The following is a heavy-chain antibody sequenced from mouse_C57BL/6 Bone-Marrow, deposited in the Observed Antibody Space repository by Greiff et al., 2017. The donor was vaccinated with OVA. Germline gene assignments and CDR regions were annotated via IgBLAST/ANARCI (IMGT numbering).Heavy chain of an antibody. V-gene: IGHV1-55*01. CDR1: GYTFTSYW. CDR3: ARGLYDYDGGKLYYFDY. CDR2: IYPGSGST. Sequence: VQLQESGAELVKPGASVKMSCKASGYTFTSYWITWVKQRPGQGLEWIGDIYPGSGSTNYNEKFKSKATLTVDTSSSTAYMQLSSLTSEDSAVYYCARGLYDYDGGKLYYFDYWGQGTTLTVSS. J-gene: IGHJ2*01. D-gene: IGHD2-4*01.